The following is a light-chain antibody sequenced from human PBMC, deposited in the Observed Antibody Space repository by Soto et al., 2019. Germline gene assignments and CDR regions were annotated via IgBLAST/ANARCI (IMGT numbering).Light chain of an antibody. CDR1: QSVRSK. Sequence: EIVLTHSPGTLSVSPGERATLSCRASQSVRSKLAWYQQKPGQAPRLLIYDASTRATGIPARFSGSGSGTEFTLTISSLQSEDFAVYYCQQYNNWPPITFGQGTRLEIK. J-gene: IGKJ5*01. V-gene: IGKV3-15*01. CDR2: DAS. CDR3: QQYNNWPPIT.